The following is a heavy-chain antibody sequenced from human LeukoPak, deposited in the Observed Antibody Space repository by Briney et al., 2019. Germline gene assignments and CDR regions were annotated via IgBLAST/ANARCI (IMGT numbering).Heavy chain of an antibody. CDR3: AKDGRGYYDSSGNLNDY. CDR2: ISGSGGST. V-gene: IGHV3-23*01. Sequence: GGSLRLSCAASGFTFSSYGMSWVRQAPGKGLEWVSAISGSGGSTYYADSVKGRFTISRDNSKNTLYLQMNSLRAEDTAVYYCAKDGRGYYDSSGNLNDYWGQGTLVTVSS. J-gene: IGHJ4*02. D-gene: IGHD3-22*01. CDR1: GFTFSSYG.